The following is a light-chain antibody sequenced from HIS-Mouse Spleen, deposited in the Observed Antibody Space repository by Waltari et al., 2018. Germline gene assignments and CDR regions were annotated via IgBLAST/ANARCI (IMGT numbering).Light chain of an antibody. CDR3: QVWDSSTVV. V-gene: IGLV3-9*01. Sequence: SYELTQPLSVSVSLGQTARITRGGNNIGNKNVHWYQQKPGQAPVLVIYNRPSGIPERFSGSNSGNTATLTISRAQAGDEADYYCQVWDSSTVVFGGGTKLTVL. J-gene: IGLJ2*01. CDR1: NIGNKN.